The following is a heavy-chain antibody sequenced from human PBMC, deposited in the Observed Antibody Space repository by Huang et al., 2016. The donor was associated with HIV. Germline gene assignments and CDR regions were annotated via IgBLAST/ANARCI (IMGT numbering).Heavy chain of an antibody. CDR3: ARGRPYNCFDY. CDR1: GGSLSSGPYY. J-gene: IGHJ4*02. CDR2: VYYHENT. V-gene: IGHV4-61*01. Sequence: QVQLQESGPGLVKPSEILSLTCTVSGGSLSSGPYYWSWIRQPPGKGLEWIWHVYYHENTNYNPSLKSRVTISLDMSKNQFSLKLSSVTAADTAVYFCARGRPYNCFDYWGQGALVTVSS. D-gene: IGHD1-1*01.